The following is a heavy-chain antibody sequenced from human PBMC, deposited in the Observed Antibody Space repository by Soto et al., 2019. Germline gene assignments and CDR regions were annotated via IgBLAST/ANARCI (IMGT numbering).Heavy chain of an antibody. Sequence: PGGSLRLSCAASGFTFTTNAMSWVRQAPGKGLEWVSAISGSGGSTYYVDSVKGRYTISRDNSKNTLYLKMNRQRAEDTAVYYCAKSLRGIIIDFDYWGQGTQVTVSS. D-gene: IGHD3-10*01. CDR3: AKSLRGIIIDFDY. CDR2: ISGSGGST. CDR1: GFTFTTNA. J-gene: IGHJ4*02. V-gene: IGHV3-23*01.